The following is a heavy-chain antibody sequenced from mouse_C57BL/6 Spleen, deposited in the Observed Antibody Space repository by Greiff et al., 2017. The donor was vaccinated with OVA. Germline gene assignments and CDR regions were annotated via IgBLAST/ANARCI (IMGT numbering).Heavy chain of an antibody. CDR1: GFSLTSYG. D-gene: IGHD1-1*01. CDR2: IWSDGST. V-gene: IGHV2-6-1*01. Sequence: VKLQESGPGLVAPSQSLSITCTVSGFSLTSYGVHWVRQPPGQGLEWLVVIWSDGSTTYNSALKYRLSISKDNSKSQVFLTMNSLQTDDTSMYYCARHDDYGSPFAYWGQGTLVTVSA. CDR3: ARHDDYGSPFAY. J-gene: IGHJ3*01.